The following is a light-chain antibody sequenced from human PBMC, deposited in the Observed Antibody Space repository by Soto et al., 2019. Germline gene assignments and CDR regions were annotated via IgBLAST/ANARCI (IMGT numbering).Light chain of an antibody. CDR2: QVN. Sequence: QSALTQPPSASGSPGQSVTISCTGTSSDIGVYDFVSWYQQHPGKAPKVIIYQVNKRPSGVPDRFSGSKSGNTASLTVSGLRPEDEADYFCSSFAGSYSPYVFGIGTKLTVL. V-gene: IGLV2-8*01. CDR1: SSDIGVYDF. CDR3: SSFAGSYSPYV. J-gene: IGLJ1*01.